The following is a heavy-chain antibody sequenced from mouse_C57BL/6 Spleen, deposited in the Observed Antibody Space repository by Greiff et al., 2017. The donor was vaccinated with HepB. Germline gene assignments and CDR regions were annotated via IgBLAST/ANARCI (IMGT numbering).Heavy chain of an antibody. CDR1: GYAFSSSW. Sequence: VQLQESGPELVKPGASVKISCKASGYAFSSSWMNWVKQRPGKGLEWIGRIYPGDGDTNYNGKFKGKATLTADKSSSTAYMQLSSLTSEDSAVYFCARGLLRYFDVWGTGTTVTVSS. CDR3: ARGLLRYFDV. J-gene: IGHJ1*03. D-gene: IGHD2-3*01. V-gene: IGHV1-82*01. CDR2: IYPGDGDT.